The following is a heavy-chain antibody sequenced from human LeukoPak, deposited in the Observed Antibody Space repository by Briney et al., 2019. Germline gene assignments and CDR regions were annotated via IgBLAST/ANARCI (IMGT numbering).Heavy chain of an antibody. Sequence: SGGSLRLSCAASGFTFSNYWMRWVRQAPGKGLEWVANINQDGSEKYYVDSVKGRFTISRDNAKSSLYLQMNSLRADDTAVYYCARDRALYGSRRGYYYTEDDYWGQGTLVTVSS. CDR1: GFTFSNYW. V-gene: IGHV3-7*01. D-gene: IGHD3-22*01. J-gene: IGHJ4*02. CDR3: ARDRALYGSRRGYYYTEDDY. CDR2: INQDGSEK.